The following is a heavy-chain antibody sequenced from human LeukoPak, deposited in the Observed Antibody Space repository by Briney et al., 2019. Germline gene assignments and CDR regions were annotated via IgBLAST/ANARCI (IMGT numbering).Heavy chain of an antibody. CDR1: GYTFTSYG. CDR2: ISAYNGNT. V-gene: IGHV1-18*01. D-gene: IGHD3-3*01. CDR3: ARALTIFGVVTRSFYYYGMDV. Sequence: ASVKVSCKASGYTFTSYGIRWVRQAPGQGLEWMGWISAYNGNTNYAQKLQGRVTMTTDTSTSTAYMELRSLRSDDTAVYYCARALTIFGVVTRSFYYYGMDVWGQGTTVTVSS. J-gene: IGHJ6*02.